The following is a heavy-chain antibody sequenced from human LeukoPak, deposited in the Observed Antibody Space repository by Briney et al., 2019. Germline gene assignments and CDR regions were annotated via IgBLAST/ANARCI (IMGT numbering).Heavy chain of an antibody. CDR1: GVTVSNNF. D-gene: IGHD1-26*01. V-gene: IGHV3-23*01. CDR2: ISDSGGAT. J-gene: IGHJ6*02. Sequence: GGSLILSCAASGVTVSNNFMSWVRQAPGKGLEWVSVISDSGGATYYTDSVKGRFTISRDNSKNTLYVQMNSLRAEDTAVYYCASMGILGATRGMDVWGQGTTVTVSS. CDR3: ASMGILGATRGMDV.